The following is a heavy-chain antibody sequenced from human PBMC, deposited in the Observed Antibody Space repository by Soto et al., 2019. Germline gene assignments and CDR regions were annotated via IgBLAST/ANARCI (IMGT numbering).Heavy chain of an antibody. CDR3: ARYRKVRGKFDP. CDR2: IYYSGST. CDR1: GGSISSGGYY. D-gene: IGHD1-26*01. V-gene: IGHV4-31*03. Sequence: SETLSLTCTVSGGSISSGGYYWSWIRQPPGKGLEWIGYIYYSGSTYYNPSLKSRVTISVDTSKNQFSLKLSSVTAADTAVYYCARYRKVRGKFDPWGQGTLFTVSS. J-gene: IGHJ5*02.